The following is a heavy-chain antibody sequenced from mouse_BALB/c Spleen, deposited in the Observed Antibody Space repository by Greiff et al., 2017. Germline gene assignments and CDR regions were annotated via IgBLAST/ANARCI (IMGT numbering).Heavy chain of an antibody. CDR1: GFNIKDYY. CDR2: IDPENGDT. D-gene: IGHD1-1*01. Sequence: VQLKQSGAELVRSGASVKLSCTASGFNIKDYYMHWVKQRPEQGLEWIGWIDPENGDTEYAPKFQGKATMTADTSSNTAYLQLSSLTSEDTAVYYCNAYYYGSSYRFAYWGQGTLVTVSA. J-gene: IGHJ3*01. V-gene: IGHV14-4*02. CDR3: NAYYYGSSYRFAY.